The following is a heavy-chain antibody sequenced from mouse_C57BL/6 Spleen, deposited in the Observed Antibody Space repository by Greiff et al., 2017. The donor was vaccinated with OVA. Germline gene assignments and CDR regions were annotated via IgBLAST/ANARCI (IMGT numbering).Heavy chain of an antibody. J-gene: IGHJ1*03. CDR1: GYTFTSYW. V-gene: IGHV1-72*01. CDR2: IDPNSGGT. D-gene: IGHD2-4*01. CDR3: ARSSYDYDPLYWYVEV. Sequence: QVQLQQPGAELVKPGASVKLSCKASGYTFTSYWMHWVKQRPGRGLEWIGRIDPNSGGTKYNEKFKSKATLTVDKPSITAYMQLSSLTSEDSAVYYCARSSYDYDPLYWYVEVWGTGTTVTVSS.